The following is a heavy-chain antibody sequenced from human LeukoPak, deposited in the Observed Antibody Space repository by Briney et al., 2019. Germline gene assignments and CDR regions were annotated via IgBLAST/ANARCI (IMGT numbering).Heavy chain of an antibody. D-gene: IGHD3-10*01. CDR2: ISSSSTTI. CDR1: GFTFSSYW. J-gene: IGHJ6*03. V-gene: IGHV3-48*01. CDR3: ARGPRITLVRGGQWYYYMDV. Sequence: PGGSLRLSCAASGFTFSSYWMHWVRQAPGKGLEWVSYISSSSTTIHYADSVKGRFTISRDNAKNSVYLQMNSLRAEDTAVYYCARGPRITLVRGGQWYYYMDVWGKGTTVTISS.